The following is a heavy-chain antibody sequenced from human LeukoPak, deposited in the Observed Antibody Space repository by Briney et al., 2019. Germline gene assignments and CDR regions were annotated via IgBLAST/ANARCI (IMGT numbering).Heavy chain of an antibody. Sequence: PSETLSLTCTVSGGSINTYYWSWIRQPPGKGLEWIGYIYNSGSTNYNPSLKSRVTISVDTSKNKFSLKLSSVTAADTAVYYCARGGYSYGYDDDFDYWGQGTLVTVSS. V-gene: IGHV4-59*01. CDR2: IYNSGST. CDR3: ARGGYSYGYDDDFDY. J-gene: IGHJ4*02. CDR1: GGSINTYY. D-gene: IGHD5-18*01.